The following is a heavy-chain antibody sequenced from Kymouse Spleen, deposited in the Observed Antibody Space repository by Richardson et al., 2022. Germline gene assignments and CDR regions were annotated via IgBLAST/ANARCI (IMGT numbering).Heavy chain of an antibody. V-gene: IGHV4-34*01. D-gene: IGHD6-6*01. J-gene: IGHJ6*02. CDR1: GGSFSGYY. Sequence: QVQLQQWGAGLLKPSETLSLTCAVYGGSFSGYYWSWIRQPPGKGLEWIGEINHSGSTNYNPSLKSRVTISVDTSKNQFSLKLSSVTAADTAVYYCAREAARRDYYYGMDVWGQGTTVTVSS. CDR2: INHSGST. CDR3: AREAARRDYYYGMDV.